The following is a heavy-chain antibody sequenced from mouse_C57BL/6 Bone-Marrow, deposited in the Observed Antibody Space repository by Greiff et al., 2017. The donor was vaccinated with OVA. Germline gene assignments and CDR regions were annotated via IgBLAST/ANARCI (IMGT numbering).Heavy chain of an antibody. CDR1: GYTFTSYW. D-gene: IGHD2-1*01. J-gene: IGHJ2*01. V-gene: IGHV1-69*01. CDR2: IGPSDSYT. CDR3: ARDGNYEYYFDY. Sequence: QVQLQQPGAELVMPGASVKLSCKASGYTFTSYWMHWVKQRPGQGLEWIGEIGPSDSYTNYNQKFKGKSTLTVDKSTSTAYMQLSSLTSEDSAVYYCARDGNYEYYFDYWGQGTTLTVSS.